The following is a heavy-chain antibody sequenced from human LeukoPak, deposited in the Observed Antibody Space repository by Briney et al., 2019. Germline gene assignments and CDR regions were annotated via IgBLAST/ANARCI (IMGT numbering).Heavy chain of an antibody. V-gene: IGHV3-23*01. CDR3: AKGALAGDRFDY. Sequence: AGGSLRLSCAASGFTFSSYAMSWVRQAPGKWLEWVSAISGSGGSTYYADSVKGRFTISRDNSKNTLYLQMNSLRAEDTAVYYCAKGALAGDRFDYWGQGTLVTVSS. CDR2: ISGSGGST. CDR1: GFTFSSYA. D-gene: IGHD6-19*01. J-gene: IGHJ4*02.